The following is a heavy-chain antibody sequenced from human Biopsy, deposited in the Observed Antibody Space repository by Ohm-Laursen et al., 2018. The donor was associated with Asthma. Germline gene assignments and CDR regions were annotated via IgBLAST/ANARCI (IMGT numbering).Heavy chain of an antibody. CDR3: PKDVFPGWELRRGPDY. Sequence: SLRLSCSASGFTFRSYAMHWVRQAPGKGLEWVAVGGSYYDGGLKYYADSVNGRFTISRDNSKNTLHLEMNSLRVEDTAVYYCPKDVFPGWELRRGPDYWGQGTLVTVSS. CDR2: GGSYYDGGLK. J-gene: IGHJ4*02. V-gene: IGHV3-30-3*02. CDR1: GFTFRSYA. D-gene: IGHD1-26*01.